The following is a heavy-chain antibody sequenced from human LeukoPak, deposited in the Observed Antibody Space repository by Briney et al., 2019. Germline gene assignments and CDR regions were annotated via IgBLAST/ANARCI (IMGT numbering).Heavy chain of an antibody. V-gene: IGHV3-9*01. CDR2: ISWNRGSI. CDR1: GLTFDDYA. CDR3: AKGGPIAAPPDY. J-gene: IGHJ4*02. D-gene: IGHD6-25*01. Sequence: PGRSLRLSCAASGLTFDDYAMHWVRQAPGKGLEWVSGISWNRGSIGYADSVKGRFTISRDNAKNSLYLQMNSLRTEDTALYYCAKGGPIAAPPDYWGQGTLVTVSS.